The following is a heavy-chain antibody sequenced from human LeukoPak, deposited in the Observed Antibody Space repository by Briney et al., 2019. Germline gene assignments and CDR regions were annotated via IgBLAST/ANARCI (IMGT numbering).Heavy chain of an antibody. D-gene: IGHD3-10*01. CDR1: GGSVSSGGYS. Sequence: PSETPSLTCAVSGGSVSSGGYSWSWLRQPPGKGLEWIGYIYHSGSTYYNPSLKSRVTISVDRSKNQFSLKLSSVTAADTAVYYCARDRYGSGSYYNKAYWYFDLWGRGTLVTVSS. V-gene: IGHV4-30-2*01. J-gene: IGHJ2*01. CDR3: ARDRYGSGSYYNKAYWYFDL. CDR2: IYHSGST.